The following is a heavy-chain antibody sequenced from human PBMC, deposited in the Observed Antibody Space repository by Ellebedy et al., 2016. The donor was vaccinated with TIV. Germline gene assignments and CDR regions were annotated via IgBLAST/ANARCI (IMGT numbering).Heavy chain of an antibody. V-gene: IGHV3-23*01. D-gene: IGHD5-18*01. J-gene: IGHJ4*02. CDR3: ARDEGYSYGYFDY. Sequence: GESLKISXEASGFEFDTYYMSWVRQAPGKGLEWVSAISGSGGSTYYADSVRGRFTISRDSSKNTLYLQMNSLRAEDTAVYYCARDEGYSYGYFDYWGQGTLVTVSS. CDR1: GFEFDTYY. CDR2: ISGSGGST.